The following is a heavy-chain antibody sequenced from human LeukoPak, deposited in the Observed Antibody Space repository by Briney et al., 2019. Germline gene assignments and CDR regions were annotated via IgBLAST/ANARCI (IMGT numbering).Heavy chain of an antibody. CDR1: GYTFTSYY. Sequence: ASVKVSCKASGYTFTSYYMHWVRQAPGQGLEWMGIINPSGGSTSYAQKFQGRVTMTRDTSTSTVYMELSSLRSEDTAVYYCARDRVGVHDSSDYWFDPWGQGTLVTVSS. J-gene: IGHJ5*02. D-gene: IGHD3-22*01. CDR3: ARDRVGVHDSSDYWFDP. CDR2: INPSGGST. V-gene: IGHV1-46*01.